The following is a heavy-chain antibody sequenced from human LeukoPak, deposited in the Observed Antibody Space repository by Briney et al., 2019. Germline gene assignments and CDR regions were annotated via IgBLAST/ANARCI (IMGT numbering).Heavy chain of an antibody. CDR1: GYGFTSYW. CDR3: ARGLSETGTRFDS. J-gene: IGHJ4*02. CDR2: IYPGDSDT. D-gene: IGHD1-14*01. V-gene: IGHV5-51*01. Sequence: GESLKISCKGSGYGFTSYWIGWVRPLPGKGLEWMVIIYPGDSDTSYSPSFQGQVTISADKSISPLYLQWSSLNASDTAMYYCARGLSETGTRFDSWGQGTLVTVSS.